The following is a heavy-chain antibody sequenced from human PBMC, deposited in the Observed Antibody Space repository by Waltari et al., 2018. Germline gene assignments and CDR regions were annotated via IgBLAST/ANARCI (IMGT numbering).Heavy chain of an antibody. CDR1: GFSLSTSGMR. J-gene: IGHJ4*02. Sequence: QVTLKESGPALVKPTQTLTLTCTFSGFSLSTSGMRVSWIRQPPGKALEWLADIDWDDEKFYSTSLKTRLTISKDTSKNQVVLTMTNMDPVDTATYYCARTQGYEVDYWGQGTLVTVSS. CDR3: ARTQGYEVDY. CDR2: IDWDDEK. V-gene: IGHV2-70*04. D-gene: IGHD6-13*01.